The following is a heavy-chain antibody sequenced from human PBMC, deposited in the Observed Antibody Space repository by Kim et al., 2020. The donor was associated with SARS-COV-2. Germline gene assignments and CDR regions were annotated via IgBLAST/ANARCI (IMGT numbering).Heavy chain of an antibody. J-gene: IGHJ6*01. CDR2: IYYSGRT. V-gene: IGHV4-61*01. Sequence: SETLSLTCTVSGGSVSSVRYYWSWIRQSPGKGLEWIGNIYYSGRTDYNPSLKSRVTLSGDTSKNQHSLKLSSVTAADTAAYYCARGAYFGSGSYNGLDV. CDR3: ARGAYFGSGSYNGLDV. CDR1: GGSVSSVRYY. D-gene: IGHD3-10*01.